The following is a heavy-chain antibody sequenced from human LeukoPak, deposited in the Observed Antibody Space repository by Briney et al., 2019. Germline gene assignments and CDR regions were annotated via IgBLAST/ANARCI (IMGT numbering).Heavy chain of an antibody. CDR3: ARAYCSSTSCYMFDY. J-gene: IGHJ4*02. V-gene: IGHV4-4*07. D-gene: IGHD2-2*02. Sequence: SETLSLTCTVSGGSISSYYWSWIRQPAGKGLEWIGRIYTSGSTNYNPSLKSRVTMSVDTSNNQFSLKLSSVTAADKAAYYCARAYCSSTSCYMFDYWGQGTLVPVSS. CDR2: IYTSGST. CDR1: GGSISSYY.